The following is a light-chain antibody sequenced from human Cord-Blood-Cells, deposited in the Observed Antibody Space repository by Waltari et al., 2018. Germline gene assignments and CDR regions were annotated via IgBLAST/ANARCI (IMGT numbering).Light chain of an antibody. CDR1: QGISSY. CDR2: AAS. V-gene: IGKV1-8*01. Sequence: AIRMTQSPSSFSASTVDRVTITCRASQGISSYLAWYQQKPGKAPKLLIYAASTLQSGVPSRFSGSGSGTDFTLTISCLQSEDVATYDCQQYYSYPYTFGQGTKLEIK. J-gene: IGKJ2*01. CDR3: QQYYSYPYT.